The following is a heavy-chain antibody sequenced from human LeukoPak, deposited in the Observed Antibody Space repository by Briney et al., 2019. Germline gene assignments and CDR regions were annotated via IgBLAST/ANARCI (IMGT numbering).Heavy chain of an antibody. Sequence: ASVKVSCKASGYTFTGYYMHWVRQAPGQGLEWMGWINPNSGGTNYAQKLQGRVTMTTDTSTSTAYMELRSLRSDDTAVYYCARDKLYYYGSGSYLGFDYWGQGTLVTVSS. J-gene: IGHJ4*02. CDR2: INPNSGGT. CDR1: GYTFTGYY. CDR3: ARDKLYYYGSGSYLGFDY. V-gene: IGHV1-2*02. D-gene: IGHD3-10*01.